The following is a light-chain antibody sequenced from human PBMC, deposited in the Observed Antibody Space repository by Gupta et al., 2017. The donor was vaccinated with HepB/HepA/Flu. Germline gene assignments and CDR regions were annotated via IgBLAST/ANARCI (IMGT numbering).Light chain of an antibody. V-gene: IGLV1-44*01. J-gene: IGLJ2*01. CDR3: EAWDASLSGLV. CDR2: SDN. CDR1: SSNIGTNT. Sequence: QSGLTQPPSASGTPGQRVTISCSGTSSNIGTNTVNWYQQLPGTAPKLLISSDNQRPSGVPDRFSGSKSGTSAPLAITGLQSEDEADYFWEAWDASLSGLVFGGGTKLTVL.